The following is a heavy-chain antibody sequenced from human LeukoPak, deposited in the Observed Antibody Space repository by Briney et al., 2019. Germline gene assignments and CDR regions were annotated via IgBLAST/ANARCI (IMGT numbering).Heavy chain of an antibody. CDR3: ATGDVVPTAAQRPLDY. CDR2: IYYSGST. J-gene: IGHJ4*02. Sequence: ASETLSLTCTVSAGSIRSSSFFRDWIRQPPGKGLEWIGSIYYSGSTYYNPSLKSRVTMSIDTSKNQFSLNLSSVTAADTAVYYCATGDVVPTAAQRPLDYWGQGTLVIVSS. D-gene: IGHD2-2*01. V-gene: IGHV4-39*01. CDR1: AGSIRSSSFF.